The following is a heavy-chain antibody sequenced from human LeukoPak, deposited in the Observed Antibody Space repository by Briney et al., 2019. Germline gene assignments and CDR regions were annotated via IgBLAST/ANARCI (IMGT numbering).Heavy chain of an antibody. CDR2: IYYSGST. V-gene: IGHV4-59*01. Sequence: PSETLSLTCTVSGGSIISYYWSWIRQPPGKGLEWIGYIYYSGSTNYNPSLKSRVTISVDTSKNQFSLKLSSVTAADTAVYYCARGRPLLWFGELLECWFDPWGQGTLVTVSS. J-gene: IGHJ5*02. CDR3: ARGRPLLWFGELLECWFDP. CDR1: GGSIISYY. D-gene: IGHD3-10*01.